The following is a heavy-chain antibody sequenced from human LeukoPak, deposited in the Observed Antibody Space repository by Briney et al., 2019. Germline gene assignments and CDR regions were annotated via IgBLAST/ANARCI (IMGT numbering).Heavy chain of an antibody. V-gene: IGHV3-33*01. D-gene: IGHD3-16*01. J-gene: IGHJ4*02. CDR1: GFTFSNYG. Sequence: PGGSLRLSCAASGFTFSNYGMHWVRQAPGKGLEWLAVIWYDGSNKNYADSAKGRFSISRDNSENTLYLQMNSLRAEDTAVYYCARWGGSGYFDYWGQGTLVTVSS. CDR2: IWYDGSNK. CDR3: ARWGGSGYFDY.